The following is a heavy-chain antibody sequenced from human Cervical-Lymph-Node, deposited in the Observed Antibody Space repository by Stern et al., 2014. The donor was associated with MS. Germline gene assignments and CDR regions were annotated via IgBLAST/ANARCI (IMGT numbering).Heavy chain of an antibody. D-gene: IGHD4-23*01. CDR3: ARGRGGNYRYYFDY. CDR2: ISSGGSYI. V-gene: IGHV3-21*01. CDR1: GFTFSSYC. Sequence: EMQLVESGGGLVKPGGSLRLSCAASGFTFSSYCMNWVRPAPGQGLERVASISSGGSYIKYAASLQGRFTISRDNANNTRYLPMNSLRAEDTAVYYCARGRGGNYRYYFDYWGQGTLVTVSS. J-gene: IGHJ4*02.